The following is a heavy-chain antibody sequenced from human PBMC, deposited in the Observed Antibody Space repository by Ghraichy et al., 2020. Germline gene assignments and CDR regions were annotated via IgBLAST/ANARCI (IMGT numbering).Heavy chain of an antibody. D-gene: IGHD2-21*02. J-gene: IGHJ6*02. CDR1: GGSFSGYY. CDR2: INHSGST. Sequence: SETLSLTCAVYGGSFSGYYWSWIRQPPGKGLEWIGEINHSGSTNYNPSLKSRVTISVDTSKNQFSLKLSSVTAADTAVYYCARGRPIVVVTAIPYYYYGMDVWGQGTTVTVSS. CDR3: ARGRPIVVVTAIPYYYYGMDV. V-gene: IGHV4-34*01.